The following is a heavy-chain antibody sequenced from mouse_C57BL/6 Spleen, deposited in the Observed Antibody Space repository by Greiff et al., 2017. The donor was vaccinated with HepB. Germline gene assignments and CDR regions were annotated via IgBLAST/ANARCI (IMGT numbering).Heavy chain of an antibody. CDR1: GYAFSSSW. CDR2: IYPGDGDT. Sequence: QVQLQQSGPELVKPGASVKISCKASGYAFSSSWMNWVKQRPGKGLEWIGRIYPGDGDTNYNGKFKGKATLTADKSSSTAYMQLSSLTSEDSAVYCCARGNWDQFAYWGQGTLVTVSA. D-gene: IGHD4-1*01. J-gene: IGHJ3*01. V-gene: IGHV1-82*01. CDR3: ARGNWDQFAY.